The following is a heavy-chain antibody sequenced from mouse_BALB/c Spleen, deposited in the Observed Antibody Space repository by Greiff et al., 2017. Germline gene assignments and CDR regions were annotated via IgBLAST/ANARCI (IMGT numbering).Heavy chain of an antibody. CDR2: ISSGSSTI. Sequence: VQLKESGGGLVQPGGSRKLSCAASGFTFSSFGMHWVRQAPEKGLEWVAYISSGSSTIYYADTVKGRFTISRDNPKNTLFLQMTSLRSEDTAMYYCARTGYYGSSGGFAYWGQGTLVTVSA. V-gene: IGHV5-17*02. CDR1: GFTFSSFG. CDR3: ARTGYYGSSGGFAY. D-gene: IGHD1-1*01. J-gene: IGHJ3*01.